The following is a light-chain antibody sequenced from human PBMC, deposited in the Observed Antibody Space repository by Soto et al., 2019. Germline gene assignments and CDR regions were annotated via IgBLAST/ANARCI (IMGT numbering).Light chain of an antibody. Sequence: EIVMTQSPLSLPVTPGEPASISCRSSQSLLHSNGYDSLDWYLQKPGQSPQLLIYLGSNRASGVHARXSGSGSGTDFTLKISRVEADDVGVYYCMQALQSPPTFGQGTKVEIK. J-gene: IGKJ1*01. V-gene: IGKV2-28*01. CDR2: LGS. CDR3: MQALQSPPT. CDR1: QSLLHSNGYDS.